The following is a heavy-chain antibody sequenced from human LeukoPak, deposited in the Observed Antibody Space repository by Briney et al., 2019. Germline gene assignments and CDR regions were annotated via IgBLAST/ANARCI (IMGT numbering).Heavy chain of an antibody. V-gene: IGHV3-20*04. CDR3: ASFSGTSCYDY. Sequence: GGSLRLSCAASGFTFDDYGMSWVRQAPGKGLEWVSGINWNGGSTGYADSVKGRFTISRDNAKNSLYLQMNSLRAEDTALYYCASFSGTSCYDYRGQGTLVTVSS. J-gene: IGHJ4*02. CDR1: GFTFDDYG. D-gene: IGHD2-2*01. CDR2: INWNGGST.